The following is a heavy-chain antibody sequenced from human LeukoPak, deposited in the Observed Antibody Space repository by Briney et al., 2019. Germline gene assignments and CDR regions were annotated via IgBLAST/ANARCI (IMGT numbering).Heavy chain of an antibody. CDR3: TTRGGFGY. CDR2: IKNEVDGGTA. V-gene: IGHV3-15*01. CDR1: GFTFSDAW. Sequence: GGSLRLSCKGSGFTFSDAWMSWVRQAPGKGLEWLGRIKNEVDGGTADYPASVKARFTISRDDSKSTAYLQMNSLRTEDTAVYFCTTRGGFGYWGQGTLVTVSS. D-gene: IGHD3-10*01. J-gene: IGHJ4*02.